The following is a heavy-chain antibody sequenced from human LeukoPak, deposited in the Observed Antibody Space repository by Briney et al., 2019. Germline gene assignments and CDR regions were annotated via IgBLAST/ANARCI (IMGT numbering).Heavy chain of an antibody. CDR3: VEQCGGDCP. CDR2: IKEDGSVK. D-gene: IGHD2-21*02. J-gene: IGHJ5*02. Sequence: GGFLRLSCAASGFTFKNHWISWVRQAPGKGLEWVANIKEDGSVKDYVDSVKGRFTISRDNAKNSLYLQMDSLRTEDTAVYYCVEQCGGDCPWGQGTLVTVSS. CDR1: GFTFKNHW. V-gene: IGHV3-7*03.